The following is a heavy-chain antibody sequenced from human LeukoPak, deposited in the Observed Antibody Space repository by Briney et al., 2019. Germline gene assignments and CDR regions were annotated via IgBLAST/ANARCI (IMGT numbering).Heavy chain of an antibody. CDR1: VCSFTNPA. V-gene: IGHV1-58*01. CDR2: IVVGSGNT. J-gene: IGHJ4*02. CDR3: AADLGPGNSGYSSPIDY. Sequence: GASVKVSCKASVCSFTNPAWLRVRQARGQPLEWIGWIVVGSGNTNYAQKFQERVTITRDMSTSKAYMELSSLRSEDTAVYYCAADLGPGNSGYSSPIDYWGQGTLVTVSS. D-gene: IGHD3-22*01.